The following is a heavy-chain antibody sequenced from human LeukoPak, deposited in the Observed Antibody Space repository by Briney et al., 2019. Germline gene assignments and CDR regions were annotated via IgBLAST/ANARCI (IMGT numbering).Heavy chain of an antibody. D-gene: IGHD6-13*01. CDR2: INHSGST. J-gene: IGHJ4*02. Sequence: PSETLSLTCAVYGGSFSGYYWSWIRQPPGKGLEWIGEINHSGSTNYNPSLKSRVTISVDTSKNQFSLKLSSVTAADTAVYYCARAYSSSWYTARHYFDYWGQGTLVTVSS. CDR1: GGSFSGYY. CDR3: ARAYSSSWYTARHYFDY. V-gene: IGHV4-34*01.